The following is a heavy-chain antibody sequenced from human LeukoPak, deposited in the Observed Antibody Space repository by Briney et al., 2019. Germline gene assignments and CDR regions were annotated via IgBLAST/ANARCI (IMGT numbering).Heavy chain of an antibody. CDR3: AKGTTGTTKNFDY. J-gene: IGHJ4*02. CDR2: ISGSGGST. D-gene: IGHD1-1*01. V-gene: IGHV3-23*01. CDR1: GFTFSSYA. Sequence: GGSLRLSCAASGFTFSSYAMSWVRQAPGRGLEWVSAISGSGGSTYYADSVKGRFTISRDNSKNTLYLQMNSLRAEDTAVYYCAKGTTGTTKNFDYWGQGTLVTVSS.